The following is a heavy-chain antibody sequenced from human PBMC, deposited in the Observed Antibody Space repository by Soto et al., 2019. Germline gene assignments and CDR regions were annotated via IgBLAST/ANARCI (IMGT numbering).Heavy chain of an antibody. V-gene: IGHV5-51*01. CDR3: VSEATDYNYAMDV. J-gene: IGHJ6*02. CDR2: IHPGDSET. CDR1: RDSFISYW. Sequence: GESLKISCKGSRDSFISYWIGWVRQRPGKGLEWLGIIHPGDSETRYSPSFQGQVTISVDKSISTTYLQWSSLKATDTAKYFCVSEATDYNYAMDVWGQGTTVTVSS.